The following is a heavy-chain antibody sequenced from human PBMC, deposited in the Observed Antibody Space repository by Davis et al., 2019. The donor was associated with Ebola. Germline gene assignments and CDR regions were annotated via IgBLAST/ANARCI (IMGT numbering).Heavy chain of an antibody. Sequence: SETLSLTCTVSGGSISSYYWSWIRQPPGKGLEWIGYIYYSGSTNYNPSLKSRVTISVDTSKNQFSLKLSSVNAADTAVYYCARDPGSGGWYPYYYYGMDVWGQGTTVTVSS. CDR3: ARDPGSGGWYPYYYYGMDV. D-gene: IGHD6-19*01. V-gene: IGHV4-59*01. CDR1: GGSISSYY. J-gene: IGHJ6*02. CDR2: IYYSGST.